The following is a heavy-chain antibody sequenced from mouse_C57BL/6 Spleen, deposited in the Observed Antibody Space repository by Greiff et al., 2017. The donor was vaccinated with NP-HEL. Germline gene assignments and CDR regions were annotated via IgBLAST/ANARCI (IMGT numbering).Heavy chain of an antibody. CDR2: IDPENGDT. V-gene: IGHV14-4*01. Sequence: EVQLQQSGAELVRPGASVKLSCTASGFNIKDDYMHWVKQRPEQGLEWIGWIDPENGDTEYASKFQGKATITADTSSNPAYLQLSSLTSEGTAVYYCNCGSPFDYWGQGTTLTVSS. CDR3: NCGSPFDY. CDR1: GFNIKDDY. J-gene: IGHJ2*01.